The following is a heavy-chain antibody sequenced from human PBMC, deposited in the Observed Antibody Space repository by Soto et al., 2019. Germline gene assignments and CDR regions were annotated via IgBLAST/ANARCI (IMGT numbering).Heavy chain of an antibody. CDR3: ARGSKASDWYFDH. V-gene: IGHV4-59*01. Sequence: QAQLQESGPGLVKPTETLPLTCTVSGGSFSNYYWSWIRQPPGKGLEWIGFIYYDGNTNYNPSLRSRVSISLDTSKNQFSLRLSSVTAADTAVYYCARGSKASDWYFDHWGEGTLVTVSS. CDR2: IYYDGNT. J-gene: IGHJ4*02. D-gene: IGHD6-19*01. CDR1: GGSFSNYY.